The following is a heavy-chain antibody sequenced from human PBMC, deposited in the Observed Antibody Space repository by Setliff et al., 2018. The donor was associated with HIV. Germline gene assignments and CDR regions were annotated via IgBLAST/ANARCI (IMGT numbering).Heavy chain of an antibody. CDR2: INPSGGST. CDR1: GYTFTSYY. D-gene: IGHD3-22*01. CDR3: ARDFTYDYDSSGPG. J-gene: IGHJ4*02. V-gene: IGHV1-46*01. Sequence: ASVKVSCKASGYTFTSYYIYWVRQAPGQGLEWMGLINPSGGSTSYVQKLQDRVTMTRDTSTSTVYMELSRLRSDDTAVYYCARDFTYDYDSSGPGWGQGTQVTVSS.